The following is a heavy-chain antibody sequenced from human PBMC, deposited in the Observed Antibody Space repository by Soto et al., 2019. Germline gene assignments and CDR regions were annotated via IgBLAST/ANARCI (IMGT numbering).Heavy chain of an antibody. V-gene: IGHV4-31*03. CDR1: GGSISSGGYY. J-gene: IGHJ4*02. CDR2: IYYSGST. Sequence: QVQLQESGPGLVKPSQTLSLTCTVSGGSISSGGYYWSWIRQHPGKGLEWIGYIYYSGSTYYNPSLNSRVTISVDTSKNQFSLKLSSVTAADTAVYYCARYYDSSGYYQGDYFDYWGQGTLVTVSS. D-gene: IGHD3-22*01. CDR3: ARYYDSSGYYQGDYFDY.